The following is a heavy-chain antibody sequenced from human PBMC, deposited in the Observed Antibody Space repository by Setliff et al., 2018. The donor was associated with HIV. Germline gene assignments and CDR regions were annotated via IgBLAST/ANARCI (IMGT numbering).Heavy chain of an antibody. J-gene: IGHJ4*02. CDR3: VRAEILRYFGS. CDR2: IRSDGSNK. Sequence: GGSLRLSCVASGFIFRTNDMHWVRQAPGKGLEWVSFIRSDGSNKYYADPVKGRFTISRDNSKNTVYLEIHSLRAEDTAVYYCVRAEILRYFGSWGQGTLVTFSS. D-gene: IGHD3-9*01. V-gene: IGHV3-30*02. CDR1: GFIFRTND.